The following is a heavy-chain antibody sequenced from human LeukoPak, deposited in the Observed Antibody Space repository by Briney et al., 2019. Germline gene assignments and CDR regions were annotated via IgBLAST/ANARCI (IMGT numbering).Heavy chain of an antibody. CDR3: AKGDLGYCSSTSCYAGGGFDY. CDR1: GFTFSSYA. V-gene: IGHV3-23*01. D-gene: IGHD2-2*01. J-gene: IGHJ4*02. Sequence: GGSLRLSCAASGFTFSSYAMSWVRQAPGKGLEWVSPISGSGCSNYYADYVKCLFTIYRDSSNNTLYLQINSLRQEDTAVYYCAKGDLGYCSSTSCYAGGGFDYWGQGTLVTVSS. CDR2: ISGSGCSN.